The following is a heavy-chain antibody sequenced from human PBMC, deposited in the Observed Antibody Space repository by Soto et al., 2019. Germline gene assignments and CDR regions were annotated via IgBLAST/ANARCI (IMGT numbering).Heavy chain of an antibody. J-gene: IGHJ5*02. D-gene: IGHD6-6*01. CDR2: ISYDGRNK. V-gene: IGHV3-30*18. Sequence: QVQVVESGGGVVQPGRSLRLSCAASGFSFNSYGMHWVRQAPGKGLEWVAIISYDGRNKYYADSVKGRFTISRDSPKNTRYLQMNSLRAEDTAVYYCAKGGSSSARYFDAWGQGALVTVSP. CDR1: GFSFNSYG. CDR3: AKGGSSSARYFDA.